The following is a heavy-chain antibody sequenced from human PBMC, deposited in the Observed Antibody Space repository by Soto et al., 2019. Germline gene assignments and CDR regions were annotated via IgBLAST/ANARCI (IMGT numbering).Heavy chain of an antibody. J-gene: IGHJ4*02. CDR3: ASPRIARPGDY. V-gene: IGHV3-30-3*01. Sequence: VQLVESGGGLVKPGGSLRLSCAASGFTFSSYAMHWVRQAPGKGLEWVAVISYDGSNKYYADSVKGRFTISRDNSKNTLYLQMNSLRAEDTAVYYCASPRIARPGDYWGQGTLVTVSS. D-gene: IGHD6-6*01. CDR2: ISYDGSNK. CDR1: GFTFSSYA.